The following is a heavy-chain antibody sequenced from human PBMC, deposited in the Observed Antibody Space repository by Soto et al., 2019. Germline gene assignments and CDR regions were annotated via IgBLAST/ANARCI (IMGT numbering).Heavy chain of an antibody. Sequence: QARLVQSGGGLVQSGRSLTLSCEASGFLFSTSTLNWVRLAPGKGLEWVAEISSRGTDIYYADSVKCRFTISRDNSKNTLYLLLDRVKSDDTAVYFCATLGRADYPPLAAWGQGTLVTVSS. D-gene: IGHD4-17*01. V-gene: IGHV3-30*14. CDR2: ISSRGTDI. CDR1: GFLFSTST. J-gene: IGHJ5*02. CDR3: ATLGRADYPPLAA.